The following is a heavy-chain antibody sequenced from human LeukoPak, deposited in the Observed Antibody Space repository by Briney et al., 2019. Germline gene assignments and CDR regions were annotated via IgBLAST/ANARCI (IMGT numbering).Heavy chain of an antibody. CDR1: GGSISSGDYY. Sequence: TSQTLSRNCTVSGGSISSGDYYWSWIRQPPGKGLEWIGYIYYSGSTYYNPSLKSRATISVDTSKNQFSLKLSSVTAADTAVYYCARARGLQSSFDYWGQGTLVTVSS. CDR3: ARARGLQSSFDY. D-gene: IGHD5-24*01. V-gene: IGHV4-30-4*08. J-gene: IGHJ4*02. CDR2: IYYSGST.